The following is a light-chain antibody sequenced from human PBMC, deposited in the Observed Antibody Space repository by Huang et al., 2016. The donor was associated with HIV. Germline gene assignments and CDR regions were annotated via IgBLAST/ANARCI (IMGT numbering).Light chain of an antibody. Sequence: DILLTQSPSSLSASVGDRVTITCRASQNINTYLNWYQQKPGKAHNLLIHSASTLQTGFPSRFSGSGSGTDFTLTVNSLQPEDSATYYCQQGYSALITFGQGTRL. CDR1: QNINTY. CDR2: SAS. CDR3: QQGYSALIT. J-gene: IGKJ5*01. V-gene: IGKV1-39*01.